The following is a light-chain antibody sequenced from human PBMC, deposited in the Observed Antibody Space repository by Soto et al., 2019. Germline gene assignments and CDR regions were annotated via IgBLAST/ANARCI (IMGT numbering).Light chain of an antibody. CDR2: AAS. Sequence: DIQMTQSPSSLSASVGDRVTITCRASQSISTYLNWYQQKPGKAPNLLIYAASTLQSGVPSRFSGTGSGTAFTLTIGTLQPEDFATYYCQQSYSIPLTFGGGTKVEIK. CDR1: QSISTY. J-gene: IGKJ4*01. V-gene: IGKV1-39*01. CDR3: QQSYSIPLT.